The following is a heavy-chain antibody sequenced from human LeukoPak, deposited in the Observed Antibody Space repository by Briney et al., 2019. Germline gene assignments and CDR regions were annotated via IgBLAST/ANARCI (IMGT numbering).Heavy chain of an antibody. CDR2: ISSSSSYI. CDR3: AKLAAAGFSADY. Sequence: GGFLRLSCAASGFTFSSYSMNWVRQAPGKGLEWVSSISSSSSYIYYADSVKGRFTISRDNSKNTLYLQMNSLRAEDTAVYYCAKLAAAGFSADYWGQGTLVTVSS. CDR1: GFTFSSYS. V-gene: IGHV3-21*01. D-gene: IGHD6-13*01. J-gene: IGHJ4*02.